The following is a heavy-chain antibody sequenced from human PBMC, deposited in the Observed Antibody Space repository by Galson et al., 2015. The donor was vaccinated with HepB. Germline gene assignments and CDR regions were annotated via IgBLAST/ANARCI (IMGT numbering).Heavy chain of an antibody. CDR2: IIPFLDVS. CDR3: ARYYDSSGYFLD. D-gene: IGHD3-22*01. V-gene: IGHV1-69*04. Sequence: SVKVSCKASGGTFNTYAISWVRQAPGQGLEWMGRIIPFLDVSSHAQKFQGRVTITADKYATTAYMELRSLTSEDTAMYYCARYYDSSGYFLDWGQGSLVTVSS. CDR1: GGTFNTYA. J-gene: IGHJ4*02.